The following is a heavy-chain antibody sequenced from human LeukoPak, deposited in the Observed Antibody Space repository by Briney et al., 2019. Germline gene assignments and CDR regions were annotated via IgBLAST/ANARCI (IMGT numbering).Heavy chain of an antibody. J-gene: IGHJ6*03. CDR3: AGRYSYGYYYYYYMDV. V-gene: IGHV1-69*05. CDR2: IIPIFGTA. CDR1: GGTFSSHA. D-gene: IGHD5-18*01. Sequence: GASVKVSCKASGGTFSSHAISWVRQAPGQGLEWMGRIIPIFGTANYAQKFQGRVTITTDESTSTAYMELSSLRSEDTAVYYCAGRYSYGYYYYYYMDVWGKGTTVTVSS.